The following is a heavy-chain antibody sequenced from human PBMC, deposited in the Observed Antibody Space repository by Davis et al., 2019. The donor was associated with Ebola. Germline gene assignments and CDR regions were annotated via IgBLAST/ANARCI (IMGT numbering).Heavy chain of an antibody. Sequence: PGGSLRLSCAASGFTVSSNYMSWVRQAPGKGLEWVSVIYSGGSTYYADSVKGRFTISRDNAKNSLYLQMNSLRAEDTAVYYCAMQTVVVPAAPTDYWGQGTLVTVSS. CDR3: AMQTVVVPAAPTDY. CDR1: GFTVSSNY. D-gene: IGHD2-2*01. J-gene: IGHJ4*02. V-gene: IGHV3-53*01. CDR2: IYSGGST.